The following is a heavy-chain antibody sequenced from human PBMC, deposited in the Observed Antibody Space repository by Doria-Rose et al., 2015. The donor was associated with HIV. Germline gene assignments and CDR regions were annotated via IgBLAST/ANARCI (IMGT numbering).Heavy chain of an antibody. Sequence: VTLKESGPVLVKPTETLTLTCTVSGVSLSSPGMGVSWIRQPPGKALEWLANIFSYDERSYKTYLKSRLTISRGTSKSQVVLTMTDMDPVDTATYYCARIKSSRWYHKYYFDFWGQGTLVIISA. CDR2: IFSYDER. D-gene: IGHD6-13*01. CDR1: GVSLSSPGMG. J-gene: IGHJ4*02. V-gene: IGHV2-26*01. CDR3: ARIKSSRWYHKYYFDF.